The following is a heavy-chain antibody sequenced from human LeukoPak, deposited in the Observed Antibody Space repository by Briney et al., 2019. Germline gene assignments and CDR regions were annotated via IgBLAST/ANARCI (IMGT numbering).Heavy chain of an antibody. V-gene: IGHV1-2*02. Sequence: ASVKVSCKASGYTFTSYGISWVRQAPGQGLEWMGWINPHSGGTNYAQRFQGRVAMTRDTSISTVYMELSGLRSDDTAVYFCARDIARSIWYWGQGTLVTVSS. CDR3: ARDIARSIWY. CDR2: INPHSGGT. J-gene: IGHJ4*02. CDR1: GYTFTSYG. D-gene: IGHD1-26*01.